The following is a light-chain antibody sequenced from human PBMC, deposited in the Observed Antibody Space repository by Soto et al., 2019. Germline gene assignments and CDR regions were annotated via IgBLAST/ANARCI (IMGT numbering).Light chain of an antibody. Sequence: ALTQPRSVSGSPGQSVTISCTGTSSDVGAYNYVSWYQQHPGKAPKLMIYDVNKRPSGVPDRFSGSKSGNTASLTISGLQSEDEADYFCCSYAGTYTYVFATGTKVTVL. CDR1: SSDVGAYNY. V-gene: IGLV2-11*01. CDR3: CSYAGTYTYV. J-gene: IGLJ1*01. CDR2: DVN.